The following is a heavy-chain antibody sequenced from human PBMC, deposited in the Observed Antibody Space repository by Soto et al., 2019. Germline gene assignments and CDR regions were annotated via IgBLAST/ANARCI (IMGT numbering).Heavy chain of an antibody. J-gene: IGHJ4*02. CDR3: AKDTDHAYDF. V-gene: IGHV1-69*01. CDR1: GGTFRSFA. D-gene: IGHD3-16*01. Sequence: QVQLVQSGAEVKKPGSSVKVSCKASGGTFRSFAFSWVRQAPGHGLEWMGGIIPLFGTTNYAQRFQGRVTITADESTSTAYMELSSLKSEDTAIYYCAKDTDHAYDFWGQGTQVTVSS. CDR2: IIPLFGTT.